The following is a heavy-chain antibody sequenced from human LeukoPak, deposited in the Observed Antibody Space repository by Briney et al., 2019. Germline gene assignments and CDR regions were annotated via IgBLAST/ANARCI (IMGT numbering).Heavy chain of an antibody. CDR2: IKQDGSEK. CDR1: GFTFSSYW. Sequence: AGGSLRLSCAASGFTFSSYWMSWVRQAPGKGLEWVANIKQDGSEKYYVDSVKGRFTISRDNAKNSLCLQMNSLRAEDTAVYYCARVLGSRYCSSTSCSLRALDCWGQGTLVTVSS. V-gene: IGHV3-7*03. D-gene: IGHD2-2*01. J-gene: IGHJ4*02. CDR3: ARVLGSRYCSSTSCSLRALDC.